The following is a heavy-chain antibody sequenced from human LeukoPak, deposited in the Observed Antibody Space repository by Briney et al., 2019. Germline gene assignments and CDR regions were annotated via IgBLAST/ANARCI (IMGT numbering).Heavy chain of an antibody. Sequence: GGSLRLSCAASGFTFTIAWLSWVRQAPGKGLEWVANIKQDGGEKYYVDSVKGRFTISRDNAKNSLYLQMNSLRAEDTAVYYCARDPPLFSAHTETKYYYYGMDVWGQGTTVTVSS. D-gene: IGHD1-14*01. V-gene: IGHV3-7*01. CDR2: IKQDGGEK. CDR3: ARDPPLFSAHTETKYYYYGMDV. J-gene: IGHJ6*02. CDR1: GFTFTIAW.